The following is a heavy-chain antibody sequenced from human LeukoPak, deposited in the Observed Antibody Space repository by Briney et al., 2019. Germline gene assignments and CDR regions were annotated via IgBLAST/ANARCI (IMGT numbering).Heavy chain of an antibody. CDR3: ARGGKYASSTHDF. V-gene: IGHV3-21*01. J-gene: IGHJ4*02. Sequence: GGSLRLSCAASGFTFSSYSMNWVRQAPGKGLEWVSSISSSSSYIYYADSVKGRFTISRDNAKNSLYLQMNSLRAEDTAVYYCARGGKYASSTHDFWGQGTLVTVSS. CDR1: GFTFSSYS. D-gene: IGHD3-16*01. CDR2: ISSSSSYI.